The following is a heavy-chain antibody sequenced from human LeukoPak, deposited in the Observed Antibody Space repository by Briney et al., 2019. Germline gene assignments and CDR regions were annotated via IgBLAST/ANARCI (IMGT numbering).Heavy chain of an antibody. J-gene: IGHJ4*02. CDR3: ARDSFKGDRRTYYFDY. CDR1: GFTFSSYS. Sequence: GGSLRLSCAASGFTFSSYSMNWVRQAPGKGLEWVSYISSSSSTIYYADSVKGRFTISRDNAKNSLYLQMNSLRAEDTAVYYCARDSFKGDRRTYYFDYWGQGTLVTVSS. D-gene: IGHD1-14*01. CDR2: ISSSSSTI. V-gene: IGHV3-48*04.